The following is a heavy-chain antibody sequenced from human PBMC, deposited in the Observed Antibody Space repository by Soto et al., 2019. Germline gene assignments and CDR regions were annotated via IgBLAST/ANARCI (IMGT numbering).Heavy chain of an antibody. V-gene: IGHV4-30-4*01. CDR2: IYYSGST. D-gene: IGHD2-15*01. J-gene: IGHJ4*02. Sequence: PSETLSLTCTVSGGSISIGDYYWSWIRQPPGKGLEWIGYIYYSGSTYYNPSLESRPTISVDTSKNQFSLKLSSVTVADTAVYYCARSDRGRYCSGVTCYSRSAYFDYWGQGTLVTVSS. CDR3: ARSDRGRYCSGVTCYSRSAYFDY. CDR1: GGSISIGDYY.